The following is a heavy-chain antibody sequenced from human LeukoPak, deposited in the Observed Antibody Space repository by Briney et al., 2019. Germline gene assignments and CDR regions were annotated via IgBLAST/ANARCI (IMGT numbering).Heavy chain of an antibody. CDR1: GGTFSSYA. V-gene: IGHV1-69*04. J-gene: IGHJ5*02. D-gene: IGHD2-2*02. CDR3: ARARYCSSTSCYSWFDP. CDR2: IIPIFGIA. Sequence: ASVKVSCKASGGTFSSYAISWVRQAPGQGLEWMGRIIPIFGIANYAQKFQGRVTITADKSTSTAYMELSSLRSEDTAVYYCARARYCSSTSCYSWFDPWGQGTLSPSPQ.